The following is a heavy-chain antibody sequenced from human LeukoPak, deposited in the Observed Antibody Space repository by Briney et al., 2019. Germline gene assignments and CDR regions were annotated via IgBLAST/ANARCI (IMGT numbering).Heavy chain of an antibody. Sequence: SETLSLTCTVSGGSISSHYWSWIRQPPGKGLEWIGYIYYSGSTNYNPSLKSRVTISADTSKDQISLNLSSVTAADTAVYYCAREGGGYCSGINCWKWFDPWGQGTLVTVSS. CDR3: AREGGGYCSGINCWKWFDP. J-gene: IGHJ5*02. D-gene: IGHD2-15*01. CDR1: GGSISSHY. CDR2: IYYSGST. V-gene: IGHV4-59*11.